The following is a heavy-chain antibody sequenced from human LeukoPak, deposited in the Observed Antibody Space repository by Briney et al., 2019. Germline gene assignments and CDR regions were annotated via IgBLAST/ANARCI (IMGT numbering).Heavy chain of an antibody. CDR3: ARTGGGKWTQRGPFDI. Sequence: EASVKVSCKDSAGIFSIYAISWVPQAPGQGLEWMGRIIPIFGTANYAQKFQGRVTITADKSTSTAYMELSSLRSEDTAVYYCARTGGGKWTQRGPFDIWGQGTMVTVSS. CDR2: IIPIFGTA. J-gene: IGHJ3*02. V-gene: IGHV1-69*06. CDR1: AGIFSIYA. D-gene: IGHD1-14*01.